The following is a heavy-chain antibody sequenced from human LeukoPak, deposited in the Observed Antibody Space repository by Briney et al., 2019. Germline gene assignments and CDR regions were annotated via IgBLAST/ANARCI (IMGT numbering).Heavy chain of an antibody. Sequence: GGSLRLSCAASRFTFSSYGMHWVRQAPGKGLEWVAFIRNDGSNKYYADSVKGRFTISRDNSKNTLYLQMNSLRAEDTAVYYCVKNNDFWSSDYYFDYWGQGTLVTVSS. CDR2: IRNDGSNK. V-gene: IGHV3-30*02. CDR1: RFTFSSYG. CDR3: VKNNDFWSSDYYFDY. J-gene: IGHJ4*02. D-gene: IGHD3-3*01.